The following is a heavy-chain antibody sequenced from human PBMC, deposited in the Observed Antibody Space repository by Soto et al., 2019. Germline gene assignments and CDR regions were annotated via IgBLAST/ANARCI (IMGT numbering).Heavy chain of an antibody. D-gene: IGHD2-21*02. CDR1: GGSISSSSYY. CDR2: IYYSGST. J-gene: IGHJ4*02. CDR3: ARRDWAKPFDY. Sequence: PSETLSLTCTVSGGSISSSSYYWGWIRQPPGKGLEWIGSIYYSGSTYYNPSLKSRVTISVDTSKNQFSLKLSSLTAADTAVYYCARRDWAKPFDYWGQGTLVTVSS. V-gene: IGHV4-39*01.